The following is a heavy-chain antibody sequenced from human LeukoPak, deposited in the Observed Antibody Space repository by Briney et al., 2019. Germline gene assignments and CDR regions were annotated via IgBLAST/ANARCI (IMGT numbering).Heavy chain of an antibody. Sequence: GGSLRLSCAASGITFSSYWMSWVRQAPGKGLEWVANIKQDGSEKYYVDSVKGRFTISRDNAKNSLYLQMNSLRAEDTAVYYCAREAQTFNWFHYYYYGMDVWGQGTTVTVSS. J-gene: IGHJ6*02. CDR1: GITFSSYW. CDR3: AREAQTFNWFHYYYYGMDV. CDR2: IKQDGSEK. D-gene: IGHD3-9*01. V-gene: IGHV3-7*01.